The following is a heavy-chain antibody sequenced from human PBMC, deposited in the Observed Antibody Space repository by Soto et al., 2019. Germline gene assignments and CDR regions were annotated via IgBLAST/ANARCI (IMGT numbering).Heavy chain of an antibody. CDR3: ASINTWLRRDYYYGMDV. D-gene: IGHD5-12*01. CDR2: INPSGGST. V-gene: IGHV1-46*01. Sequence: TSVKVSCKASGYTFTSYYMHWVRQAPGQGLEWMGIINPSGGSTSYAQKFQGRVTMTRDTSTGTVYMELSSLRSEDTAVYYCASINTWLRRDYYYGMDVWGQGTTVTVSS. CDR1: GYTFTSYY. J-gene: IGHJ6*02.